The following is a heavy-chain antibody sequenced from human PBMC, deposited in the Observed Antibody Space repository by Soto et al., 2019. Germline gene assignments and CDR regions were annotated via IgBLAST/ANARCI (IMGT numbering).Heavy chain of an antibody. V-gene: IGHV3-33*01. J-gene: IGHJ4*02. CDR3: ARDLRPYSSGWYIDY. Sequence: QVQLVESGGGVVQPGRSLRLSCAASGFTFSSYGMHWVRQAPGKGLEWVAVIWYDGSNKYYADSVKGRFTISRDNSKNTLYLQMNSLRAEDTAVYYCARDLRPYSSGWYIDYWGQGTLVTVSS. CDR2: IWYDGSNK. CDR1: GFTFSSYG. D-gene: IGHD6-19*01.